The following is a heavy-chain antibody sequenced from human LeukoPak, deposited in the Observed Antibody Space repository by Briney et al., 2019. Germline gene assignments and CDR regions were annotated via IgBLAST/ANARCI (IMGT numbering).Heavy chain of an antibody. Sequence: GSLRLSCTASGFNFSTYWMTWVRQVPGKGLEWIGHIYHSGSTYYNPSLKSRLTISLDTSKNQFSLKLNSVTAADTAVYYCARLKMDYDILTAYLDSWGQGTLVIVSS. D-gene: IGHD3-9*01. V-gene: IGHV4-59*08. CDR1: GFNFSTYW. CDR2: IYHSGST. J-gene: IGHJ1*01. CDR3: ARLKMDYDILTAYLDS.